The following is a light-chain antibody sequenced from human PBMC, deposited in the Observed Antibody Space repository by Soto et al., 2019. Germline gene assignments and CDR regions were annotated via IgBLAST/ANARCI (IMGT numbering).Light chain of an antibody. Sequence: ALTQPASVSGSPGQSITISCTGTSSDIGAYDYVSWYQQYPGRVPKLIIHEVTNRPSGVSDRFSGSKSGNTASLTISGLQTEDEADYYCSSHAGSNAFYVFGTGTKVTV. V-gene: IGLV2-14*01. CDR2: EVT. J-gene: IGLJ1*01. CDR3: SSHAGSNAFYV. CDR1: SSDIGAYDY.